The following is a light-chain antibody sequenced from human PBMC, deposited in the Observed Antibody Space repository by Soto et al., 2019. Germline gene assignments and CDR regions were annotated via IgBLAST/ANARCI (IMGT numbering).Light chain of an antibody. Sequence: VMTQSPATLSVSPGERATLSCRASQTVRDNLGWYQQKPGQPPRLLIYGATTRATGIPARFSGSGSGTEFTLTISSLQSEDFAVYYCQQYNNWPLTFGGGTKVDIK. J-gene: IGKJ4*01. V-gene: IGKV3D-15*01. CDR2: GAT. CDR3: QQYNNWPLT. CDR1: QTVRDN.